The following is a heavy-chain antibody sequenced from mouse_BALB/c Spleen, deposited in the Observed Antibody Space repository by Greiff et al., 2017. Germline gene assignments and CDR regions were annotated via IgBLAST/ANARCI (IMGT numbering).Heavy chain of an antibody. D-gene: IGHD4-1*01. V-gene: IGHV5-6-5*01. CDR3: ARNWGFDY. Sequence: EVMLVESGGGLVKPGGSLKLSCAASGFTFSSYAMSWVRQTPEKRLEWVASISSGGSTYYPDSVKGRFTISRDNARNILYLQMSSLRSEDTAMYYCARNWGFDYWGQGTTLTVSS. J-gene: IGHJ2*01. CDR1: GFTFSSYA. CDR2: ISSGGST.